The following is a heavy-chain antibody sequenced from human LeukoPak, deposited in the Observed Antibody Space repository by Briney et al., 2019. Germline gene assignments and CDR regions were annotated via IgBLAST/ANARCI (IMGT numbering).Heavy chain of an antibody. D-gene: IGHD3-22*01. CDR3: ATIGYDSSGYYRYYFDY. CDR2: IIPIFGTA. CDR1: GGTFSSYA. J-gene: IGHJ4*02. V-gene: IGHV1-69*05. Sequence: ASVKVSCKASGGTFSSYAISWVRQAPGQGLEWMGRIIPIFGTANYAQKFQGRVTITTDESTSTAYMELSSLRSEDTAAYYCATIGYDSSGYYRYYFDYWGQGTLVTVSS.